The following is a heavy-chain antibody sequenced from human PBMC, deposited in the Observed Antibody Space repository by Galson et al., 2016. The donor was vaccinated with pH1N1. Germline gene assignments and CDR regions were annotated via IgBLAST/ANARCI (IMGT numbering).Heavy chain of an antibody. CDR2: ISGSGSGT. V-gene: IGHV3-23*01. Sequence: SLRLSCAASGFTFGAFAMTWVRQAPGKGLEWVSIISGSGSGTYYADSVKGRFTVSRDNSKNTLFLQMNSLRDVDTALYYCAKGAAVTTRPRIDYWGQGILVTVSS. J-gene: IGHJ4*02. D-gene: IGHD4-17*01. CDR3: AKGAAVTTRPRIDY. CDR1: GFTFGAFA.